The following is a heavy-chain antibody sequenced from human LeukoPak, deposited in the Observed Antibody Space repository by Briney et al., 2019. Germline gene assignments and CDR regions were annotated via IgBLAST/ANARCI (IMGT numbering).Heavy chain of an antibody. CDR3: ARSTWEADYDFWSGSDDAFDI. CDR1: GYTFTGYY. J-gene: IGHJ3*02. CDR2: INPNSGGT. D-gene: IGHD3-3*01. Sequence: ASVKVSCKASGYTFTGYYIHWVRQAPGQGLEWMGWINPNSGGTNFAQKFQGRVTLTRDTSISTAYMELSRLRSDDTAVYYCARSTWEADYDFWSGSDDAFDIWGQGTMVTVSS. V-gene: IGHV1-2*02.